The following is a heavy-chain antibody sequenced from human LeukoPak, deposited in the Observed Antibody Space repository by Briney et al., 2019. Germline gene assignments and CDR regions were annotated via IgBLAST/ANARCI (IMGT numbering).Heavy chain of an antibody. J-gene: IGHJ4*02. Sequence: GESLKISCKGSGYSFTSYWIGWVRQMPGKGLEWMGIIYPGDSDTRYSPSFQGQVTVSADKSISTAYLQWSSLKASDTAMYYCARLRVEYCSGGSCYLIDYWGQGSLVTVSS. D-gene: IGHD2-15*01. CDR1: GYSFTSYW. CDR2: IYPGDSDT. CDR3: ARLRVEYCSGGSCYLIDY. V-gene: IGHV5-51*01.